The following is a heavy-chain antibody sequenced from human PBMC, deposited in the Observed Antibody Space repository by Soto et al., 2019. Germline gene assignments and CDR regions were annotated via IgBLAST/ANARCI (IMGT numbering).Heavy chain of an antibody. CDR2: ISYDGSNK. Sequence: GGSLRLSCAASGFTFSSYGMHWVRQAPGKGLEWVAVISYDGSNKYYADSVKGRFTISRDNSKNTLYLQMNSLRDEDTAVYYCAKDHFSGSYLPEYFQHWGQGTMVTVS. J-gene: IGHJ1*01. V-gene: IGHV3-30*18. CDR3: AKDHFSGSYLPEYFQH. D-gene: IGHD1-26*01. CDR1: GFTFSSYG.